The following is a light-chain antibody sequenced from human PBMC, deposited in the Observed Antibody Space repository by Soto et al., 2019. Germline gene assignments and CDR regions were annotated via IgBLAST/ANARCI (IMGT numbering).Light chain of an antibody. Sequence: QSVLTQPPSASGSPGQSVTISCSGISSNIGSNTVNWYQQLPGTAPKLLISSNNQRPSGVPDRFCGSKSGTWASLAISGPQSEDQADYDRAAWGNNLNGHYVFGTGTKVTVL. CDR3: AAWGNNLNGHYV. CDR1: SSNIGSNT. CDR2: SNN. V-gene: IGLV1-44*01. J-gene: IGLJ1*01.